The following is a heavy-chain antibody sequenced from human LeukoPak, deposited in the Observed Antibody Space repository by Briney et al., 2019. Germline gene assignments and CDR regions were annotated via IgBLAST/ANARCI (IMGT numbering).Heavy chain of an antibody. CDR2: INSDGSST. J-gene: IGHJ3*02. V-gene: IGHV3-74*01. D-gene: IGHD5-24*01. CDR1: GFTFSSYW. Sequence: GGSLRLSCAASGFTFSSYWMHWVRQAPGKGLVWVSRINSDGSSTSYADSVKGRFTISRDNAKNTLYLQMNSLRAEDTAVYYCARGDGWLQPTPLDAFAIWGQGTMVTVSS. CDR3: ARGDGWLQPTPLDAFAI.